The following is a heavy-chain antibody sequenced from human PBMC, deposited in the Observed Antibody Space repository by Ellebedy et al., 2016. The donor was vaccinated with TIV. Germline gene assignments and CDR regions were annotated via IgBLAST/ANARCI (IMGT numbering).Heavy chain of an antibody. Sequence: ASVKVSCKASGYTFSNYAINWVRQVPGQGLEWMGWIDTNTGKPTYAQGFTGRFVFSLDTSVNTAYLQISSLKAEDTAVYYCARAGGVQLWLRDYYYMDVWGKGTTVTVSS. D-gene: IGHD5-18*01. CDR1: GYTFSNYA. J-gene: IGHJ6*03. CDR2: IDTNTGKP. V-gene: IGHV7-4-1*02. CDR3: ARAGGVQLWLRDYYYMDV.